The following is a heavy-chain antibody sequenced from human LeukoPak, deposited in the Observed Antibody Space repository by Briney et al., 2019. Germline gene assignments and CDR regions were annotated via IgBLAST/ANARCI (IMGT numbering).Heavy chain of an antibody. V-gene: IGHV4-39*01. CDR1: GGSISSSSYY. Sequence: PSETLSLTCTVSGGSISSSSYYWGWIRQPPGKGLEWIGSIYYSGSTYYNPSLKSRVTISVDTSKNQFSLKLSSVTAADTAVYYCARLSETTVTPNWFDPWGQGTLVTVFS. CDR3: ARLSETTVTPNWFDP. CDR2: IYYSGST. J-gene: IGHJ5*02. D-gene: IGHD4-11*01.